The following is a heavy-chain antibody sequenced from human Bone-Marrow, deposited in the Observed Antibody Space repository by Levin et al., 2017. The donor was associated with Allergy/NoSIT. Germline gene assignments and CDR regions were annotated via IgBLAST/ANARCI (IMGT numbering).Heavy chain of an antibody. D-gene: IGHD3-22*01. Sequence: GESLKISCKASGYTFTGYYMHWVRQAPGQGLEWMGWINPNSGGTNYAQKFQGRVTMTRDTSISTAYMELSRLRSDDTAVYYCARSRTKLGYYDSSGYGDYWGQGTLVTVSS. CDR2: INPNSGGT. CDR3: ARSRTKLGYYDSSGYGDY. V-gene: IGHV1-2*02. CDR1: GYTFTGYY. J-gene: IGHJ4*02.